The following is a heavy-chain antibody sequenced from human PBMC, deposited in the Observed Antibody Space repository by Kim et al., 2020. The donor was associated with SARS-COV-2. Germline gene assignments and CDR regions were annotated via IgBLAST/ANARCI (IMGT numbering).Heavy chain of an antibody. V-gene: IGHV3-30*18. J-gene: IGHJ4*02. D-gene: IGHD2-15*01. CDR2: TSPHGTKI. Sequence: GGSLRLSCVGSGFSFSDYGIHWVRQAPGKGLELVALTSPHGTKIYYGDSVKGRFIISRDNSKNTLFLQMNSLRPEDTAVYYCANGGSFDNWGQGTLAAVSS. CDR3: ANGGSFDN. CDR1: GFSFSDYG.